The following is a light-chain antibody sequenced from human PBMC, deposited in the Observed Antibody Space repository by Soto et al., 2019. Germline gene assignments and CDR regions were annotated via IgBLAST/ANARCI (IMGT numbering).Light chain of an antibody. CDR2: AAS. CDR1: QGISSY. CDR3: QQCVSWPQFT. Sequence: AIRMTQSPSSFSASTGDRVTITCRASQGISSYLAWYQQKPGKAPKLLIYAASTLQSGVPSRFSGSGSGTDFTLTISCLQSEDFAFYYCQQCVSWPQFTFGPGTRLDI. V-gene: IGKV1-8*01. J-gene: IGKJ3*01.